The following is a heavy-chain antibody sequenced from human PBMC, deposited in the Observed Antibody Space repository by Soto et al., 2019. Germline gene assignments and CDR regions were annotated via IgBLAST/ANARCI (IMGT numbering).Heavy chain of an antibody. CDR1: GGSFSGYY. CDR3: ARGMVSAKRGWFDP. J-gene: IGHJ5*02. CDR2: INHSGST. V-gene: IGHV4-34*01. D-gene: IGHD2-15*01. Sequence: QVQLQQWGAGLLKPSETLSLTCSVYGGSFSGYYWSWIRQPQGTGLEWIGEINHSGSTNYNPSLKGRVTISVDTSKNQCSLKLSSVTAADTAVYYCARGMVSAKRGWFDPWGQGTLVPVSS.